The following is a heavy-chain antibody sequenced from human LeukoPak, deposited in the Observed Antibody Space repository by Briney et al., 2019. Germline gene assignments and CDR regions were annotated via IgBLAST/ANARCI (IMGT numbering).Heavy chain of an antibody. CDR2: IWYDGSSK. V-gene: IGHV3-33*08. J-gene: IGHJ4*02. D-gene: IGHD6-6*01. Sequence: GGSLRLSCAASGFTFSSYGMHWVRQAPGKGLEWVAVIWYDGSSKYYADSVKGRFTISRDNSKNTLYLQMNSLRAEDTAVYYCARGPYSSSSPFDYWGQGTLVTVSS. CDR3: ARGPYSSSSPFDY. CDR1: GFTFSSYG.